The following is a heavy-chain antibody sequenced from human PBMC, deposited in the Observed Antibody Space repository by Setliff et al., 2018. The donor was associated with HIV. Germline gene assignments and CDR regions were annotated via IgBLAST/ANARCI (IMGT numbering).Heavy chain of an antibody. CDR3: TTHRVGQRPWKSDY. V-gene: IGHV3-21*01. D-gene: IGHD1-1*01. Sequence: PSEILSLTCAVYGGSFSDYYWTWVRQAPGKGLEWLSSISNLGTYIYYADSVKGRFSISRDNAKKSLYLQMNSLRAEDTAVYYCTTHRVGQRPWKSDYWGQGTLVTVSS. CDR2: ISNLGTYI. CDR1: GGSFSDYY. J-gene: IGHJ4*02.